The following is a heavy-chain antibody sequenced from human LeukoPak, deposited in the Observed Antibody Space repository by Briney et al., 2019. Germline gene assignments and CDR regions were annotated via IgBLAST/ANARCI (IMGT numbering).Heavy chain of an antibody. Sequence: ASVKVSCKASGGTFSSYAISWVRQAPGQGLEWMGRIIPIFGTANYAQKFQGRVTITADKSTSTAYMELSSLRSEDTAVYYCARERGYCSSTSCLYYYYYMDVWGKGTTVIVSS. J-gene: IGHJ6*03. D-gene: IGHD2-2*01. V-gene: IGHV1-69*06. CDR2: IIPIFGTA. CDR3: ARERGYCSSTSCLYYYYYMDV. CDR1: GGTFSSYA.